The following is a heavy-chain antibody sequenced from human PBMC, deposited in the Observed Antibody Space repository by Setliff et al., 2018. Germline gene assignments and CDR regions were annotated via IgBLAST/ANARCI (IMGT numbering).Heavy chain of an antibody. CDR1: SYTFSNYG. CDR2: ISGYNGNT. V-gene: IGHV1-18*01. Sequence: GASVKVSCKASSYTFSNYGIDWVRQAPGQGLEWMGWISGYNGNTIYAQNLQGRVTMTTDTSTNTAYMELRSLRSDDTAVYYCARDSPEMVAPPATHCFDPWGQGTLVTVSS. CDR3: ARDSPEMVAPPATHCFDP. D-gene: IGHD2-2*01. J-gene: IGHJ5*02.